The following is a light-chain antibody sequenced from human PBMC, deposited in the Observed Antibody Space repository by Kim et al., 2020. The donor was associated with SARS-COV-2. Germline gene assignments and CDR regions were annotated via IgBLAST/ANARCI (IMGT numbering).Light chain of an antibody. J-gene: IGKJ3*01. V-gene: IGKV1-27*01. Sequence: ASAGDRSTITCRASQGISNYLAWYQQKPGKVPKLLIYVASTLQSEVPSRFSASGSGTDFTLTISSLQPEDIATYYCQKFNSAPFTFGPGTKVDIK. CDR2: VAS. CDR1: QGISNY. CDR3: QKFNSAPFT.